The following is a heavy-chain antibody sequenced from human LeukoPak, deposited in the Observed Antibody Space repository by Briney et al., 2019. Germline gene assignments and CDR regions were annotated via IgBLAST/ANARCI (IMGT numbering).Heavy chain of an antibody. V-gene: IGHV5-51*01. D-gene: IGHD3-10*01. Sequence: PGASLKISCKASGYTFTHQWICWVLQMPGSGLEVMGIIYPRDSDTICSPSFQGHVTISADTSINTAYLERSSLEASDTAIYYCARHSDVIGAIWGQGTLVTVSS. CDR1: GYTFTHQW. J-gene: IGHJ4*02. CDR2: IYPRDSDT. CDR3: ARHSDVIGAI.